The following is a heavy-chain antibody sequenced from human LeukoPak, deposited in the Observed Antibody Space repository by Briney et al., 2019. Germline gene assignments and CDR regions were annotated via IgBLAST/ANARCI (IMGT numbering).Heavy chain of an antibody. CDR1: GFAFSRYA. Sequence: PGRSLRLSCAASGFAFSRYAMHWVRQAPGKGLEWVAVISYDGSNKYYADSVKGRFTISRDNSKNTLYLQMNSQGAEDTAVYYCARPGEYSGSYGHWGQGTLVTVPS. D-gene: IGHD1-26*01. CDR2: ISYDGSNK. V-gene: IGHV3-30*04. J-gene: IGHJ4*02. CDR3: ARPGEYSGSYGH.